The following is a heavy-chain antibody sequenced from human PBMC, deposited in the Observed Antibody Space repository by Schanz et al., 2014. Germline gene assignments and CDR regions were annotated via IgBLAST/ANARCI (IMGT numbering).Heavy chain of an antibody. CDR1: GFTFTGYV. D-gene: IGHD6-13*01. Sequence: EVQLVESGGGVVRPGGSLRLSCAASGFTFTGYVMTWVRQAPGKGLEWVSYISSSSSTIYYADSVKGRFTISRDNAKNTLYLQMNSLRAEDTAIYYCAKDLAAVGVFDYWGQGSLVTVSP. V-gene: IGHV3-48*01. CDR3: AKDLAAVGVFDY. CDR2: ISSSSSTI. J-gene: IGHJ4*02.